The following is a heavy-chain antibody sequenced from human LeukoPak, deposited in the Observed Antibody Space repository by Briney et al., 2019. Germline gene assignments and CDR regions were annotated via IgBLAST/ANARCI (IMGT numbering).Heavy chain of an antibody. CDR1: GYTFTGYY. CDR3: ARLGDYYDSSGYYYRLRYFDY. J-gene: IGHJ4*02. D-gene: IGHD3-22*01. CDR2: INPNSGGT. V-gene: IGHV1-2*06. Sequence: ASVKVSCKASGYTFTGYYMHWGRQAPGQGLEWMGRINPNSGGTNYAQKFQGRVTMTRDTSISTAYMELSRLRSDDTAVYYCARLGDYYDSSGYYYRLRYFDYWGQGTLVAVSS.